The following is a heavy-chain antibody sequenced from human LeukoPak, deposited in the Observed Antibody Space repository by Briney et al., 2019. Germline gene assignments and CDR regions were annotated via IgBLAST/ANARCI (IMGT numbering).Heavy chain of an antibody. V-gene: IGHV4-59*02. CDR2: IYHTGST. D-gene: IGHD7-27*01. CDR1: SGSVSDYY. J-gene: IGHJ4*02. Sequence: SETLSLTCTVSSGSVSDYYWSRIRQSPGKGLEWIGYIYHTGSTSYSPSLKSRVTISADTSQNQFSLKLSSVTAADTAVYYCASRKLGNDYWGQGTLVTVSS. CDR3: ASRKLGNDY.